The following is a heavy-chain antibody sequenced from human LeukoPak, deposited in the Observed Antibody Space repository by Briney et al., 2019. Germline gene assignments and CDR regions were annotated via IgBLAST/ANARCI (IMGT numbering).Heavy chain of an antibody. Sequence: SETLSLTCTVSGGSISSHYWSWIRQPPGKGLEWIGYIYYSGSTNYNPSLKSRVTISVDTSKNQFSLKLSSVTAADTAVYYCARVVDRSLTVWGQGTLVTVSS. J-gene: IGHJ4*02. D-gene: IGHD3-9*01. CDR1: GGSISSHY. V-gene: IGHV4-59*11. CDR3: ARVVDRSLTV. CDR2: IYYSGST.